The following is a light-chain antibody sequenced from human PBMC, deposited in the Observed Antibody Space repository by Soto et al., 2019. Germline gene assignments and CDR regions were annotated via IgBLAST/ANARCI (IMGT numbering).Light chain of an antibody. CDR3: SSYTTSNTRQIV. V-gene: IGLV2-14*01. CDR1: SSDVGGYTY. CDR2: DVS. Sequence: QSVLTQPASVSGSPGQAITISCTGTSSDVGGYTYVSWYQQHPGKAPKFIIYDVSNRPSGVSNRFSGSKSGNTASLTISGLQAEDEADYYCSSYTTSNTRQIVFGTGTNFTVL. J-gene: IGLJ1*01.